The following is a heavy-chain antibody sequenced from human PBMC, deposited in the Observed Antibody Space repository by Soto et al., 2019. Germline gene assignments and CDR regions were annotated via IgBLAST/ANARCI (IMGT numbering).Heavy chain of an antibody. J-gene: IGHJ6*03. V-gene: IGHV3-9*01. CDR1: GFTFDDYA. CDR3: AKDRGAYSSSSYYYYMDV. Sequence: EVHLVESGGGLVQPGRSLRLSCAASGFTFDDYAIHWVRQATGKGLEWVSSISWNSDDIDYADSVKGRFPISRDNAKNSLYLQMNSLRAEDTALYYCAKDRGAYSSSSYYYYMDVWGKGTTVTVSS. CDR2: ISWNSDDI. D-gene: IGHD6-13*01.